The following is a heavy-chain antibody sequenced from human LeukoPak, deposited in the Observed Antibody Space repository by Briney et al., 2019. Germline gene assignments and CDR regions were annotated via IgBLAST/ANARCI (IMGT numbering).Heavy chain of an antibody. V-gene: IGHV3-21*01. Sequence: PGGSLRLSCAASGFTFNNYAMNWVRQAPGKGLEWVSSMSVSSGLIYYADSVKGRFTVSRDNAKNSLYLQMNSLRAEDTAVYYCAREFGGSASGAGYWGQGTLVTVSS. CDR3: AREFGGSASGAGY. D-gene: IGHD3-10*01. J-gene: IGHJ4*02. CDR2: MSVSSGLI. CDR1: GFTFNNYA.